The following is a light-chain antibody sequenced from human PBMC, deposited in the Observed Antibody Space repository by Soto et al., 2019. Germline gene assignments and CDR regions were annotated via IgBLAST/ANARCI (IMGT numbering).Light chain of an antibody. CDR1: QSIDNR. CDR2: GAS. CDR3: QQYKNWRT. V-gene: IGKV3-15*01. Sequence: IVMTQSPATLSVSPGERATLSCRASQSIDNRLAWYQQRPGQAPRLLIYGASTRATGIPARFSGSGSGTEFNLTISGVQSEDFGVYYCQQYKNWRTFGQGTNVETK. J-gene: IGKJ1*01.